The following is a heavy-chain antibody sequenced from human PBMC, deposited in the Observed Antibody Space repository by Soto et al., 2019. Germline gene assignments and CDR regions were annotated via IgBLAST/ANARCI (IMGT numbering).Heavy chain of an antibody. D-gene: IGHD3-3*01. J-gene: IGHJ6*03. CDR3: ARADRYDFWSPGGYYYYMDV. CDR2: ISAYNGNT. Sequence: QVQLVQSGAEVKKPGASVKVSCKASGYTFTSYGISWVRQAPGQGLEWMGWISAYNGNTNYAQKLQGRVTMTTDTSTSTAYMELRSLRSDDTAVYYCARADRYDFWSPGGYYYYMDVWGKGTTVTVSS. CDR1: GYTFTSYG. V-gene: IGHV1-18*01.